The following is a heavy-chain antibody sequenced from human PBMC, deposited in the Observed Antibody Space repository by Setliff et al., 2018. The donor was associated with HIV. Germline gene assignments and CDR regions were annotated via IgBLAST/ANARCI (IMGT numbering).Heavy chain of an antibody. Sequence: ASETLSLTCTSSGDSISGYYWSWIRQPAGKGLEWIGRMHTSGNTNYNPSLKSRVTISVDTSKNQFSLKMTSVTAADTAVYYCARDQKGYSYGYFDSWGQGTLVTVSS. CDR1: GDSISGYY. D-gene: IGHD5-18*01. CDR2: MHTSGNT. V-gene: IGHV4-4*07. J-gene: IGHJ4*02. CDR3: ARDQKGYSYGYFDS.